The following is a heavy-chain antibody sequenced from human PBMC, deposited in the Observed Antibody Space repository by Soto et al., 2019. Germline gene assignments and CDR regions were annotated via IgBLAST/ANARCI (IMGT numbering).Heavy chain of an antibody. Sequence: SVKVSCKASGGTFSSYAISWVRQAPGQGLEWMGGIIPIFGTANYTQKFQGRVTITADESTSTAYMELSSLRSEDTAVYYCARDRYCSSTSCYGEDRNYYYYGMDVWGQGTTVTVSS. CDR3: ARDRYCSSTSCYGEDRNYYYYGMDV. CDR2: IIPIFGTA. J-gene: IGHJ6*02. CDR1: GGTFSSYA. D-gene: IGHD2-2*01. V-gene: IGHV1-69*13.